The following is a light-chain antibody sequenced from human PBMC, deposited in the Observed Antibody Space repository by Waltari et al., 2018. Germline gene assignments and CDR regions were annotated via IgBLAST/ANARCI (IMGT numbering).Light chain of an antibody. Sequence: SYVLTQPPSMSVAPGQTAPVTCGGAHIVAKSVHWYQQRAGQAPVLVIFDETDRPSGIPERFSGSNSDNTATLTIKRVEAGDEADYFCQVWESSVVFGGGTKLTVL. CDR2: DET. J-gene: IGLJ2*01. CDR1: HIVAKS. V-gene: IGLV3-21*02. CDR3: QVWESSVV.